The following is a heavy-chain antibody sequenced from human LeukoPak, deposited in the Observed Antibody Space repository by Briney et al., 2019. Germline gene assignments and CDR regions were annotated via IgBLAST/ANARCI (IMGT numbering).Heavy chain of an antibody. CDR1: GGSISSYY. Sequence: ETLSLTCTVSGGSISSYYWSWIRQPPGKGLEWIGYIYYSGSTNYNPSLKSRVTISVDTSKNQVSLKLSSVTAADTAVYYCARLWDGDLDYWGQGTLVTVSS. D-gene: IGHD4-17*01. CDR3: ARLWDGDLDY. V-gene: IGHV4-59*01. CDR2: IYYSGST. J-gene: IGHJ4*02.